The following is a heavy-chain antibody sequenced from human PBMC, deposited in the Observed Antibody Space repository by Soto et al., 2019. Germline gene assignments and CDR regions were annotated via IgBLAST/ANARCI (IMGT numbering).Heavy chain of an antibody. CDR3: AREKEDEGSSSLRIYYDMDV. V-gene: IGHV3-21*01. Sequence: LRLSCESSEFTLSSFRMTWIRQAPGRGREWVSSMSGSSKYIHYADSVKGRFTISRDNAKNSLYLQMNRLRAEDTAVYYCAREKEDEGSSSLRIYYDMDVWRQGTTVTVCS. D-gene: IGHD2-15*01. CDR2: MSGSSKYI. CDR1: EFTLSSFR. J-gene: IGHJ6*02.